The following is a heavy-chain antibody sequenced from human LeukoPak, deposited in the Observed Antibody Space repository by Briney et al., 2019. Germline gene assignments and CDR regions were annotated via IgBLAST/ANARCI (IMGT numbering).Heavy chain of an antibody. V-gene: IGHV3-74*01. CDR1: GFTFSSYW. D-gene: IGHD3-10*01. Sequence: GGSLRLSCAASGFTFSSYWMHWVRQAPGKGLVWVSRINSDGSSTNYADSVKGRLTISRDNAKNTLYLQMNSLRAEDTAVYYCARDYYTSGSPNDYWGQGTLVTVSS. J-gene: IGHJ4*02. CDR2: INSDGSST. CDR3: ARDYYTSGSPNDY.